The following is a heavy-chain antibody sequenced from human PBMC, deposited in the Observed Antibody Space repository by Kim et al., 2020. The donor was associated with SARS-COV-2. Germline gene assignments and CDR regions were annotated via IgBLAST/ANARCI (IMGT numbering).Heavy chain of an antibody. CDR1: GYTFTSYY. Sequence: ASVKVSCKASGYTFTSYYMHWVRQAPGQGLEWMGIINPSGGSTSYAQKFQGRVTMTRDTSTSTVYMELSSLRSEDTAVYYCARALELPGYYYYGMDVWGQGTTVTVSS. CDR2: INPSGGST. V-gene: IGHV1-46*01. CDR3: ARALELPGYYYYGMDV. D-gene: IGHD1-7*01. J-gene: IGHJ6*02.